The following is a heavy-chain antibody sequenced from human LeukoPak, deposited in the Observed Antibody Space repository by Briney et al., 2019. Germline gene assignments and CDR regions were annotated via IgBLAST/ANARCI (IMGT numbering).Heavy chain of an antibody. Sequence: GGSLRLSCAASGFTFSSYAMHWVRQAPGKGLEWVAVISYDGSNKYYADSVKGRFTISRDNSKNTLYLQMNSLRAGDTAVYYCARDMAVAGTYYYGMDVWGQGTTVTVSS. CDR3: ARDMAVAGTYYYGMDV. D-gene: IGHD6-19*01. CDR1: GFTFSSYA. CDR2: ISYDGSNK. V-gene: IGHV3-30-3*01. J-gene: IGHJ6*02.